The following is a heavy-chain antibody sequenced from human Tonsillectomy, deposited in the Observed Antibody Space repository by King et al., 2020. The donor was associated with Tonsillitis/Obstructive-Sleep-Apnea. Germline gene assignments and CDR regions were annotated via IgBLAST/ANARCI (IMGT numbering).Heavy chain of an antibody. CDR2: IYYSGST. CDR1: GGSISSYY. CDR3: ARDRVEGGSYYYYGMDV. V-gene: IGHV4-59*01. Sequence: QLQESGPGLVKPSETLSLTCTVSGGSISSYYWSWIRQPPGKGLEWIGYIYYSGSTNYNPSLKSRVTISVDTSKNQFSLKLSSVTAADTAVYYCARDRVEGGSYYYYGMDVWGQGTTVTVSS. J-gene: IGHJ6*02. D-gene: IGHD1-26*01.